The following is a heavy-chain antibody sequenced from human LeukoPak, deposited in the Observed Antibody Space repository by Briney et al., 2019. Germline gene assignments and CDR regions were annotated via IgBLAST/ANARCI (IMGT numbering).Heavy chain of an antibody. CDR3: AKDQGYCTNGVCYSSDY. CDR2: ISYDGSNK. V-gene: IGHV3-30*18. J-gene: IGHJ4*02. Sequence: PGGSLRLSCAASGFTFSSYDMHWVRQAPGKGLEWVAVISYDGSNKYCVESVKGRFTISRDNSKNTLYLQMNSLRTEDTAVYYCAKDQGYCTNGVCYSSDYWGQGTLVTVSS. CDR1: GFTFSSYD. D-gene: IGHD2-8*01.